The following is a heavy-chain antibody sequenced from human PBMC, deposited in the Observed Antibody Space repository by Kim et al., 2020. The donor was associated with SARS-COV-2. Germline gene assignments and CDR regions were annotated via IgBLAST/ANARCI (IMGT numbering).Heavy chain of an antibody. V-gene: IGHV1-46*01. CDR1: GYTFTSYY. CDR3: ARGGSVVPAAMLNWFDP. J-gene: IGHJ5*02. CDR2: INPSGGST. D-gene: IGHD2-2*01. Sequence: ASVKVSCKASGYTFTSYYMHWVRQAPGQGLEWMGIINPSGGSTSYAQKFQGRVTMTRDTSTSTVYMELSSLRSEDTAVYYCARGGSVVPAAMLNWFDPWGQGTLVTVSS.